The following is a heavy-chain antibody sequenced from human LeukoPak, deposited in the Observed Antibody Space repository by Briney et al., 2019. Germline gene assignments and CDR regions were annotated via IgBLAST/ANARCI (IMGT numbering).Heavy chain of an antibody. CDR1: GDSVSSNSAA. V-gene: IGHV6-1*01. D-gene: IGHD2-15*01. Sequence: SQTLSLTCAISGDSVSSNSAAWNWIRQSPSRGLEWLGRTYYRSKWYNDYAVSVKSRITINPDTSKNQFSLQLNSVTPEDTAVYYCAREIGVAVAATLAYFDYWGQGTLVTVSS. J-gene: IGHJ4*02. CDR3: AREIGVAVAATLAYFDY. CDR2: TYYRSKWYN.